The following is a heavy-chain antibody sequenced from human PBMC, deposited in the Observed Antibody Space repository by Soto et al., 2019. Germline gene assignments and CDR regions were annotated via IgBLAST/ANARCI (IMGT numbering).Heavy chain of an antibody. D-gene: IGHD3-3*01. CDR1: GDTLSRHG. J-gene: IGHJ4*02. CDR3: ARGADDFSSGYYYEY. V-gene: IGHV1-18*04. Sequence: QVQLVQSGAEVKKPGASVTVSCQASGDTLSRHGISWVRQAPGQGLEWMAWSGNTNYAQKFQGRLTLTTNPSTRTAYMELRSLRSDDTAVDYCARGADDFSSGYYYEYWGQGPLVTVS. CDR2: SGNT.